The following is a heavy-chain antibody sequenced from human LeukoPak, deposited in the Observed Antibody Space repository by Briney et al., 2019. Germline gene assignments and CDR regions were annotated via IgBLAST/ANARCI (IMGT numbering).Heavy chain of an antibody. CDR1: GFTFSSYS. J-gene: IGHJ3*02. D-gene: IGHD3-10*01. V-gene: IGHV3-21*01. CDR2: ISSSSSYI. Sequence: GGSLRLSCAASGFTFSSYSMNWVRQAPGKGLEWVSPISSSSSYIYYADSVKGRFTISRDNAKNSLYLQMNSLRAEDTAVYYCARDGYYGSGSYHLDIWGQGTMVTVSS. CDR3: ARDGYYGSGSYHLDI.